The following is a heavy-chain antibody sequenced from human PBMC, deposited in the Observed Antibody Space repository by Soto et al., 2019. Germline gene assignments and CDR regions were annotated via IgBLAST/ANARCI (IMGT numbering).Heavy chain of an antibody. CDR1: GGSISSSSYY. CDR3: ARQGRAAKVYYYYGMDV. J-gene: IGHJ6*02. CDR2: IYYSGST. Sequence: PSETLSLTCTVSGGSISSSSYYWGWIRQPPGKGLEWIGSIYYSGSTYYNPSLKSRVTISVDTSKNQFSLKLSSVTAADTAVYYCARQGRAAKVYYYYGMDVWGQGTTVT. V-gene: IGHV4-39*01. D-gene: IGHD2-15*01.